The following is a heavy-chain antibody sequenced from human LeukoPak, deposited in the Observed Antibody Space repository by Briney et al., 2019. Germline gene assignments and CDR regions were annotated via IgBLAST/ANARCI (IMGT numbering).Heavy chain of an antibody. J-gene: IGHJ4*02. CDR3: ARVNDSSGYYDIDY. Sequence: MTSETLSLICTVSGGSISSYYWSWIRQPSGKGLEWIGYIYYSGSTNYNPSLKSRVTISVDTSKNQFSLKLSSVTAADTAVYYCARVNDSSGYYDIDYWGQGTLVTVSS. D-gene: IGHD3-22*01. CDR2: IYYSGST. CDR1: GGSISSYY. V-gene: IGHV4-59*01.